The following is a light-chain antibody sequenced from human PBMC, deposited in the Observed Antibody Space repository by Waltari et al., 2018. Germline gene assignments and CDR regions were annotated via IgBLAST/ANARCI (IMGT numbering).Light chain of an antibody. V-gene: IGLV1-47*01. J-gene: IGLJ2*01. CDR1: SSNIGSNY. CDR3: AAWDDSLRVGV. Sequence: QSVLTQPPSASGTPGQRVTISCSGSSSNIGSNYVYWYQQLPGTAPKLLIYRNNPRPSGVPHLFSGSKSGTSASLAISGLRSEDEADYYCAAWDDSLRVGVFGGGTKLTVL. CDR2: RNN.